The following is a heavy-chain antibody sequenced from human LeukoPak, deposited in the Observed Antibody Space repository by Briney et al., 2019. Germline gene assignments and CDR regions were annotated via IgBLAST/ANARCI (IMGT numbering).Heavy chain of an antibody. V-gene: IGHV1-46*01. CDR3: ARDYSGQWEQLTGWWIDP. Sequence: GASVKVSCKPSGYTFGTHWMHWVRQAPGQGLEWMAIINPSGDFRSYAQKFQGRVTVTRDMSTRTVYMELCDLRPEDTALYYCARDYSGQWEQLTGWWIDPWGQGTLVIVSS. J-gene: IGHJ5*02. D-gene: IGHD1-26*01. CDR2: INPSGDFR. CDR1: GYTFGTHW.